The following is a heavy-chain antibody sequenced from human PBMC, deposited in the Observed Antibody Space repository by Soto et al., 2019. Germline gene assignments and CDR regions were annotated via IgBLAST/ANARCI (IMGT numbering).Heavy chain of an antibody. D-gene: IGHD2-2*01. CDR1: GGTFSSYA. Sequence: QVQLVQSGAEVKKPGTSVKVSCKASGGTFSSYAISWVRQAPGQGLEWMGGIIPIFGTANYAQKFQGRVTITADESTSTAYMELSSLRSEDTAVYYCASRYCSSTSCFNWFDPWGQGTLVTVSS. CDR3: ASRYCSSTSCFNWFDP. V-gene: IGHV1-69*01. J-gene: IGHJ5*02. CDR2: IIPIFGTA.